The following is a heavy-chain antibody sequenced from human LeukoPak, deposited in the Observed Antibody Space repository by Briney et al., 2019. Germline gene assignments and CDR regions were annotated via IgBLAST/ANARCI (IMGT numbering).Heavy chain of an antibody. CDR1: GFTFSSYG. V-gene: IGHV3-30*18. J-gene: IGHJ5*02. D-gene: IGHD6-13*01. CDR3: AKSIAAAGPFDP. Sequence: SGRSLRLSCAASGFTFSSYGMHWVRQAPGKGLEWVAVISYDGSNKYYADSVKGRFTISRDNSKNTLYLQMNSLRAEDTAVYYCAKSIAAAGPFDPWGQGTLVTVSS. CDR2: ISYDGSNK.